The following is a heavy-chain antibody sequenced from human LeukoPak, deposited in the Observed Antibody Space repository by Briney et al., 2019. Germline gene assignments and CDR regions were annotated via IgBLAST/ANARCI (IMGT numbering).Heavy chain of an antibody. CDR1: GYTFTGYY. Sequence: ASVKVSCKASGYTFTGYYMHWVRQAPGQGLEWMGWINPNSGGTNYAQKFQGRVTMTRDTSINTAYMELSRLRSDDTAVYYCAREGGKGFWSGYPTDYWGQGTLVTASS. V-gene: IGHV1-2*02. D-gene: IGHD3-3*01. CDR2: INPNSGGT. J-gene: IGHJ4*02. CDR3: AREGGKGFWSGYPTDY.